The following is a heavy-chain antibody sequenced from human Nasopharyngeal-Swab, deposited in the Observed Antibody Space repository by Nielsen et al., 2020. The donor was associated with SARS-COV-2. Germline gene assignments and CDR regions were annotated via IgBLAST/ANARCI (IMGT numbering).Heavy chain of an antibody. CDR1: GFTFSSYA. CDR3: AKASYLRGLDV. D-gene: IGHD2-21*01. V-gene: IGHV3-23*01. J-gene: IGHJ6*02. Sequence: GGSLRLSCAASGFTFSSYAMSWVRQAPGKGLEWVSIISGSGDTTYYADSVKDRFTISRDNSKNTLYMQTNSLRVGDTAVYYCAKASYLRGLDVWGQGTTVTVSS. CDR2: ISGSGDTT.